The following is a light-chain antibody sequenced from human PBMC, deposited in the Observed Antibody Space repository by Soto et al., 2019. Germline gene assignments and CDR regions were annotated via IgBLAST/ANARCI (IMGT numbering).Light chain of an antibody. CDR3: AAWDDSLKGHVV. V-gene: IGLV1-44*01. CDR1: SSNIGSNT. Sequence: QSVLTQPPSASGTPGQRVTISCSGSSSNIGSNTVNWYQQITGTAPKLLIYNDNQRPSGVPDRFSGSKSGTSGSLAISGLQSEDEGDYYCAAWDDSLKGHVVFGGGTNLTVL. CDR2: NDN. J-gene: IGLJ2*01.